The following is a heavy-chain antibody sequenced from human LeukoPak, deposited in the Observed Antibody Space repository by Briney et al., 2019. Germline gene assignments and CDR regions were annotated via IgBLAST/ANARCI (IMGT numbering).Heavy chain of an antibody. Sequence: LECVAVIWYDGSNKYYADSVKGRFTISRDNSKNTLYLQMNSLRAEDTAVYYCARDVSGMDVWGKGTTVTVSS. D-gene: IGHD5/OR15-5a*01. V-gene: IGHV3-33*01. CDR2: IWYDGSNK. CDR3: ARDVSGMDV. J-gene: IGHJ6*04.